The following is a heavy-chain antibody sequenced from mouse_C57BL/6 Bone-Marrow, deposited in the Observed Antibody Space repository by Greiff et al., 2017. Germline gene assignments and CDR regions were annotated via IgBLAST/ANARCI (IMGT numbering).Heavy chain of an antibody. J-gene: IGHJ2*01. Sequence: VQLQQSGAELVRPGASVTLSCKASGYTFTDYEMHWVKQTPVHGLEWIGAIDPETGGTAYNQKFKGKAILTADKSSSTAYMELHSLTSEDSAVYFCARSGYYEDYWGQGTTLTVSS. V-gene: IGHV1-15*01. CDR3: ARSGYYEDY. CDR1: GYTFTDYE. CDR2: IDPETGGT. D-gene: IGHD1-1*01.